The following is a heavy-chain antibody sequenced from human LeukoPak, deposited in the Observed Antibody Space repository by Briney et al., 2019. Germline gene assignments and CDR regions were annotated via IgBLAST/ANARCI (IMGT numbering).Heavy chain of an antibody. CDR1: GFSLSTSGVG. V-gene: IGHV2-5*02. J-gene: IGHJ4*02. CDR3: AHYGSGSYYNVPPLSSYYFDY. D-gene: IGHD3-10*01. Sequence: SGPTLVDPTQTLTLTCTFSGFSLSTSGVGMGWIRQPPGKALERLALNYWDDDNRYSPSLKSSITITKGTSKNQVVLTMTNMDPVDTATYYCAHYGSGSYYNVPPLSSYYFDYWGQGTLVTVSS. CDR2: NYWDDDN.